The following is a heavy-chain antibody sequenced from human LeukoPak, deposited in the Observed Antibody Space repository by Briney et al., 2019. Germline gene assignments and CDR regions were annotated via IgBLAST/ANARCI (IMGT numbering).Heavy chain of an antibody. CDR1: GFTFSSYW. CDR3: ASLGGLRYFDWSYYYYYYGMDV. V-gene: IGHV3-7*01. CDR2: IKQDGSEK. J-gene: IGHJ6*02. D-gene: IGHD3-9*01. Sequence: GGSLRLSCAASGFTFSSYWMSWVRQAPGKGLEWVANIKQDGSEKYYVDSVKGRFTISRDNAKNSLYLQMNSLRAEDTAVYYCASLGGLRYFDWSYYYYYYGMDVWGQGTTVTVSS.